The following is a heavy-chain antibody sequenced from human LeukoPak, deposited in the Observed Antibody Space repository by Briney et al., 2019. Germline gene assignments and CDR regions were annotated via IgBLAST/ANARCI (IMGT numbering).Heavy chain of an antibody. Sequence: GGSLRLSCAASGFTFSSYAMSWVRQAPGKGLEWVSAITGSGRSTYYADSVKGRFTISRDNSKNTLYLQMNSLRAGDTALYYCAKDLIRDDSWGQGTLVTVSS. CDR1: GFTFSSYA. V-gene: IGHV3-23*01. CDR3: AKDLIRDDS. CDR2: ITGSGRST. D-gene: IGHD3-3*01. J-gene: IGHJ4*02.